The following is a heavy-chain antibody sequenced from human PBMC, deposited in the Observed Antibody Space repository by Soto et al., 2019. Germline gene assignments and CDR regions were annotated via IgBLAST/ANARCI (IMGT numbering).Heavy chain of an antibody. Sequence: ASVKVSCKASGGTFSSYAISWVRQAPGQGLEWMGGVIPIFGTANYAQKFQGRVTITADESTSTAYMELSSLRSEDTAVYYCAHVSPAAGYPNDYWGQGTLVTVSS. CDR1: GGTFSSYA. V-gene: IGHV1-69*13. CDR2: VIPIFGTA. CDR3: AHVSPAAGYPNDY. D-gene: IGHD6-13*01. J-gene: IGHJ4*02.